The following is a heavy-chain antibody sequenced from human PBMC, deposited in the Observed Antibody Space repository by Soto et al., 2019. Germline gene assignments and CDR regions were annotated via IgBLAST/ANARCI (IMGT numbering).Heavy chain of an antibody. CDR3: ATSRYTSGWWTPPFDY. Sequence: QVQLQESGPGLVKPSESLSLTCAVSGGSISSYYWSWIRQPPGKGLEWIGYIYYSGSTNYNPSLKRRVTISVDTSKHQFSLKLTSVTAADTAVYYCATSRYTSGWWTPPFDYWGQGTLVTVSS. D-gene: IGHD6-19*01. CDR1: GGSISSYY. J-gene: IGHJ4*02. V-gene: IGHV4-59*01. CDR2: IYYSGST.